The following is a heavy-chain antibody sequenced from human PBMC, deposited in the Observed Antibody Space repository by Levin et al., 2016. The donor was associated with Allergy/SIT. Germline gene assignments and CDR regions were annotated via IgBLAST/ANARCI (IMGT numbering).Heavy chain of an antibody. J-gene: IGHJ4*02. CDR2: ITNKAKGYAT. D-gene: IGHD3-22*01. V-gene: IGHV3-73*01. CDR3: TRRGDNYYDTSGLD. CDR1: GFTFSEFH. Sequence: ETLSLTCAAAGFTFSEFHMHWVRQASGKGLEWVAHITNKAKGYATAYAASVKDRFTISRDDSENTAYLQMNSLKTEDTAVYYCTRRGDNYYDTSGLDWGQGTLVTVSS.